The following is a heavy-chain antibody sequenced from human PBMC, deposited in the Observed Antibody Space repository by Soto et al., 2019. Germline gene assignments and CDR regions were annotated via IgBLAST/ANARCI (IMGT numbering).Heavy chain of an antibody. CDR1: GFTFGNSA. J-gene: IGHJ3*02. D-gene: IGHD3-22*01. CDR3: AAAVTMIYTKAPYAFEM. Sequence: QMQLVQSGPEVKKPGTSVRVSCKASGFTFGNSAVHWVRQARGQRLEWMGWILVASGGTNYAENFEERVTIARDMSTSTAYMELSSLRSEDTAVYFCAAAVTMIYTKAPYAFEMWGQGTLVTVSS. V-gene: IGHV1-58*01. CDR2: ILVASGGT.